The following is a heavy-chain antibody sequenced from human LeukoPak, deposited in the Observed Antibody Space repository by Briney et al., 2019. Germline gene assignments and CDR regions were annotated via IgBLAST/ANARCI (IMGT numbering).Heavy chain of an antibody. Sequence: GESLKISCKGSGYSFTSYRIGWVRQMPGKGLEWMGIIYPGDSDTRYSPSFQGQVTISADKSISTAYLQWSSLEASDTAMYYCARGPPTIPAIYYYMDVWGKGTTVTVSS. D-gene: IGHD1-1*01. J-gene: IGHJ6*03. CDR1: GYSFTSYR. CDR2: IYPGDSDT. CDR3: ARGPPTIPAIYYYMDV. V-gene: IGHV5-51*01.